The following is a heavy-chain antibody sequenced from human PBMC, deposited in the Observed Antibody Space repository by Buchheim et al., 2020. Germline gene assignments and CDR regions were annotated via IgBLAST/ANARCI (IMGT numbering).Heavy chain of an antibody. CDR1: GYTFTSYY. V-gene: IGHV1-46*03. J-gene: IGHJ4*02. CDR3: ASGTPPPPFSSSWKIDY. D-gene: IGHD6-13*01. Sequence: QVQLVQSGAEVKKPGVSVKVSCKASGYTFTSYYMHWVRQAPGQGLEWMGIINPSGGSTSYAQKFQGRVTMTRDTSTSTVYMELSSLRSEDTAVYYCASGTPPPPFSSSWKIDYWGQGTL. CDR2: INPSGGST.